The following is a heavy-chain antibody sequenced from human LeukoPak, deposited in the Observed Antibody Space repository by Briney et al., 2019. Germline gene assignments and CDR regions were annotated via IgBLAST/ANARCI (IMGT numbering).Heavy chain of an antibody. J-gene: IGHJ4*02. CDR3: ARDEQWLDYYFDY. V-gene: IGHV4-39*07. Sequence: TSETLSLTCTVSGGSISSSSYYWGWIRQPPGKGLEWIGSIYYSGSTYYNPSLKSRVTISVDTPKNQFSLKLSSVTAADTAVYYCARDEQWLDYYFDYWGQGTLVTVSS. CDR1: GGSISSSSYY. CDR2: IYYSGST. D-gene: IGHD6-19*01.